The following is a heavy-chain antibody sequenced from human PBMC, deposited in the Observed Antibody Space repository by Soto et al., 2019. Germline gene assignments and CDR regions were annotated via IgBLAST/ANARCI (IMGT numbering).Heavy chain of an antibody. V-gene: IGHV3-23*01. D-gene: IGHD2-2*01. CDR2: ISGSGGST. J-gene: IGHJ5*02. Sequence: GGSLRLSCAASGFTFSSYAMSWVRQAPGKGLEWVSAISGSGGSTYYADSVKGRFTISRDNSKNTLYLQMNSLRAEDTAVYYCATPPLVVVPAATRVPWGQGTLVTVSS. CDR1: GFTFSSYA. CDR3: ATPPLVVVPAATRVP.